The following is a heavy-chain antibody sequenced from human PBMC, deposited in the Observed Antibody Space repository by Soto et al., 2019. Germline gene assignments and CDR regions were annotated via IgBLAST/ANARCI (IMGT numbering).Heavy chain of an antibody. CDR2: ISGSGGST. D-gene: IGHD2-15*01. CDR3: AKAVVAAIYYYYYYYMEV. Sequence: GGSLRLSCAASGFTFSSYAMSWVRQAPGKGLEWVSAISGSGGSTYYADSVKGRFTISRDNSKNTLYLQMNSLRAEDTAVYYCAKAVVAAIYYYYYYYMEVWGKGTTVTVSS. CDR1: GFTFSSYA. V-gene: IGHV3-23*01. J-gene: IGHJ6*03.